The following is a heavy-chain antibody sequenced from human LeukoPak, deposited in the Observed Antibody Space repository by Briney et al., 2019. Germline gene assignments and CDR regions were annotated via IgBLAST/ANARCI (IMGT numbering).Heavy chain of an antibody. D-gene: IGHD6-13*01. CDR2: ISWNSGSI. Sequence: PGRSLRLSCAASGFTFDDYAMHWVRQAPGKGLEWVSGISWNSGSIGYADSVKGRFTISRDNAKNSLYLQMNSLRAEDTALYYCARGGSDSSSWSSIWFDPWGQGTLVTVSS. CDR1: GFTFDDYA. V-gene: IGHV3-9*01. J-gene: IGHJ5*02. CDR3: ARGGSDSSSWSSIWFDP.